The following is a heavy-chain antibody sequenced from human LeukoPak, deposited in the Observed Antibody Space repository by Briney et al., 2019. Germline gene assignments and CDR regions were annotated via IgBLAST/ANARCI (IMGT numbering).Heavy chain of an antibody. CDR3: AKDPWGSGYAYYFDY. CDR1: GFTFSSYG. J-gene: IGHJ4*02. D-gene: IGHD5-12*01. Sequence: GRSLRLSCAASGFTFSSYGMHWVRQAPGKGLEWVAVISYDGSNKHYADSVKGRFTISRDNSKNTLYLQMNSLRAEDTAVYYCAKDPWGSGYAYYFDYWGQGTLVTVSS. V-gene: IGHV3-30*18. CDR2: ISYDGSNK.